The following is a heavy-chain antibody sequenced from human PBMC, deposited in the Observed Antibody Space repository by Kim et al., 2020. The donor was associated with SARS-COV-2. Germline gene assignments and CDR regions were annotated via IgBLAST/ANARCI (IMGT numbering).Heavy chain of an antibody. CDR2: ATT. J-gene: IGHJ4*02. Sequence: ATTTYDPSLASRLTIAVDTSKTQISLRLASVTAADTAVYYCARGDDHYDYWGQGTLVSVSA. V-gene: IGHV4-34*09. D-gene: IGHD3-3*01. CDR3: ARGDDHYDY.